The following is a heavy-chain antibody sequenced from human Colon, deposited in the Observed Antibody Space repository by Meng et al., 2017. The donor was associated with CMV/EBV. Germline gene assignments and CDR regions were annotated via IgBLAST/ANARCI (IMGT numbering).Heavy chain of an antibody. CDR1: GDSLRSHY. V-gene: IGHV4-59*11. CDR2: VYYSGAA. J-gene: IGHJ4*02. CDR3: ARGIGHASNNTHDY. Sequence: SETLSLTCTVSGDSLRSHYWSWIRQPPGKGLEWMGYVYYSGAATYTPSLRSRLSISVDMSKNQVYLTQRSVTAADTAMYFCARGIGHASNNTHDYWGQGTLVTVSS. D-gene: IGHD1/OR15-1a*01.